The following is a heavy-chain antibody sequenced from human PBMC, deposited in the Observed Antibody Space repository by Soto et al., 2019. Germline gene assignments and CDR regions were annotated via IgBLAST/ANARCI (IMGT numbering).Heavy chain of an antibody. Sequence: QVQLVESGGGVVQPGRSLRLSCAASGFTFSRYAMHWVRQAPGKGLEWVAVISYDGSNKYYADSVKGRFTISRDNSKNTLYLQMNSLRAEATAVYYCARSVVGDPSYFDYWGQGTLVTVSS. CDR1: GFTFSRYA. CDR2: ISYDGSNK. V-gene: IGHV3-30-3*01. D-gene: IGHD3-16*01. J-gene: IGHJ4*02. CDR3: ARSVVGDPSYFDY.